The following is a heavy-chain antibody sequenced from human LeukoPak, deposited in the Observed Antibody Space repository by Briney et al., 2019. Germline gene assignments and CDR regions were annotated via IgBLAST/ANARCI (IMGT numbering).Heavy chain of an antibody. Sequence: ASVKVSCKASGYTFIGHYIHWVRQAPGQGLEWMRWMNPDSGGTSYAQKFQDRVTMNRDTSITTAYMELSRLTSDDTAIYYCARIMEYYDFTPRGFDIWGQGTMVAVSS. V-gene: IGHV1-2*02. CDR3: ARIMEYYDFTPRGFDI. D-gene: IGHD3/OR15-3a*01. J-gene: IGHJ3*02. CDR1: GYTFIGHY. CDR2: MNPDSGGT.